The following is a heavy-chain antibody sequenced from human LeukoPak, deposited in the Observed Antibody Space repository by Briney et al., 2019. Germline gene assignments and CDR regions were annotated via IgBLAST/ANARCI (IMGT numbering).Heavy chain of an antibody. V-gene: IGHV3-30*04. CDR1: GFTFSSYA. Sequence: PGGSLRLSCAASGFTFSSYAMHWVRQAPGKGLEWVAVISYDGSNKYYADSVKGRFTISRDNAKNSLYLQMNSLRAEDTAVYYCASGHMITFGGYYWGQGTLVTVSS. CDR3: ASGHMITFGGYY. J-gene: IGHJ4*02. D-gene: IGHD3-16*01. CDR2: ISYDGSNK.